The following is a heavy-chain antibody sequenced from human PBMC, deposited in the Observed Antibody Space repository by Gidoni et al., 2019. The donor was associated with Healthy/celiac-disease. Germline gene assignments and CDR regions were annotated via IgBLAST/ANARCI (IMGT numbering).Heavy chain of an antibody. Sequence: QVQLVQSGAEVKKPGSSVKVSCKASGGTFSSYAISWVRQAPGQGLEWMGGIIPILGIANYAQKFQGRVTITADKSTSTAYMELSSLRSEDTAVYYCARDPYYYGSGSFARGGRFQHWGQGTLVTVSS. CDR3: ARDPYYYGSGSFARGGRFQH. CDR2: IIPILGIA. J-gene: IGHJ1*01. V-gene: IGHV1-69*10. D-gene: IGHD3-10*01. CDR1: GGTFSSYA.